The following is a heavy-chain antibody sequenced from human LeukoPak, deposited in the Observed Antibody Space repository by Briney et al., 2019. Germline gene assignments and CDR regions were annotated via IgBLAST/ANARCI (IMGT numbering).Heavy chain of an antibody. D-gene: IGHD1-26*01. V-gene: IGHV3-23*01. CDR2: ISGSGGST. CDR1: GFTFSSYA. CDR3: AKGSRGTFVEATPWYFDY. J-gene: IGHJ4*02. Sequence: GGSLRLSCAASGFTFSSYAMSWVRQAPGTELEWVSAISGSGGSTYYADSVKGRLTISRENSKNTRYLQMNTLRAEDTAVYYCAKGSRGTFVEATPWYFDYWGQGTLVTVSS.